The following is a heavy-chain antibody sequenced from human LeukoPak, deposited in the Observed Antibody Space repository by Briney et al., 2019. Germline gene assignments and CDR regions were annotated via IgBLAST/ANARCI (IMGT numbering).Heavy chain of an antibody. Sequence: PSETLSLTCAVYGGSFSGYYWSWIRQPPGKGLEWIAEINHSGSTNYNPALMRRVMILIETSKNQFSLKLRSVTAADTAVYYCARRGRGLRYYFDSSGYYVFDSWGQGDLVTVSS. D-gene: IGHD3-22*01. J-gene: IGHJ4*02. CDR3: ARRGRGLRYYFDSSGYYVFDS. V-gene: IGHV4-34*01. CDR2: INHSGST. CDR1: GGSFSGYY.